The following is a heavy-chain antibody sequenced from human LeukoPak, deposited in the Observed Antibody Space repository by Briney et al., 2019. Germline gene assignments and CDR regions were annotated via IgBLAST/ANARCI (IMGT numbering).Heavy chain of an antibody. Sequence: SETLSLTCTVSGGSISNYYWSWIRQPPGKGLEWIGYIYYSGRTNYNPSLKSRVTISVDSSKNQFSLNLSSVTAADTAVYYCARPHYYGSVSYYNRNWFDPWGQGTLVTVSS. CDR3: ARPHYYGSVSYYNRNWFDP. J-gene: IGHJ5*02. CDR2: IYYSGRT. CDR1: GGSISNYY. V-gene: IGHV4-59*01. D-gene: IGHD3-10*01.